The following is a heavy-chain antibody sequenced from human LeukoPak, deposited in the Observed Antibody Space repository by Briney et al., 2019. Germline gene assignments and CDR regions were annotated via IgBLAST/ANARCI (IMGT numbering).Heavy chain of an antibody. V-gene: IGHV3-21*01. CDR3: ARASEGYCTGVVCYTGHNAFDI. D-gene: IGHD2-8*02. Sequence: GGSLRLSCAASGFTFSSYSMNWVRQAPGKGLEWVSSISSSSSYIYYADSVKGRFTISRDNAKNSLYLQMNSLRAEDTAVYYCARASEGYCTGVVCYTGHNAFDIWGQGTMVTVSS. J-gene: IGHJ3*02. CDR2: ISSSSSYI. CDR1: GFTFSSYS.